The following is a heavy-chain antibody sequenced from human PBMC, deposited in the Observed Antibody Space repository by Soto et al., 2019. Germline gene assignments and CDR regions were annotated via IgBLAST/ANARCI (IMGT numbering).Heavy chain of an antibody. CDR3: AKPSGSYYYFDY. J-gene: IGHJ4*02. CDR1: GLTVSSNY. D-gene: IGHD1-26*01. CDR2: IYSDGGT. V-gene: IGHV3-53*02. Sequence: EVQLVETGGGLIQPGGSLRLSCAVSGLTVSSNYMSWVRQAPGKGLEWVSVIYSDGGTYYADSVKGRFTISKDNSKNTLYLQMNSLRAEDTAVYYCAKPSGSYYYFDYWGQGTLVTVSS.